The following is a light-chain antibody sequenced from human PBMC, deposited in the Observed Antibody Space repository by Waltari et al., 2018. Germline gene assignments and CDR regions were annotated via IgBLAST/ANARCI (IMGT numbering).Light chain of an antibody. CDR1: QTVSTTY. J-gene: IGKJ4*01. Sequence: IVLLHSPGTLSLSPGERATLPCRASQTVSTTYLAWYQQKPGQAPHLLIHDTSSRATGIPDRFSGSGSGTDFSLTISSLEPEDFAVYYCQQYYSSPLTFGAGTKVETK. V-gene: IGKV3-20*01. CDR3: QQYYSSPLT. CDR2: DTS.